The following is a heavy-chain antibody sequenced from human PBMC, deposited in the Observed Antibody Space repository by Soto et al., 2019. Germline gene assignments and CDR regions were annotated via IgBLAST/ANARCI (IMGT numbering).Heavy chain of an antibody. CDR2: IYTSGST. J-gene: IGHJ6*02. CDR3: ARGQYYYDSSGYYQDQVYGMDV. V-gene: IGHV4-4*07. CDR1: CGSISSYY. D-gene: IGHD3-22*01. Sequence: SETLSLTCTASCGSISSYYWSWIRQPAGKGLEWIGRIYTSGSTNYNPSLKSRVTMSVDTSKNQFSLKLSSVTAADTAVYYCARGQYYYDSSGYYQDQVYGMDVWDQGTTVAVSS.